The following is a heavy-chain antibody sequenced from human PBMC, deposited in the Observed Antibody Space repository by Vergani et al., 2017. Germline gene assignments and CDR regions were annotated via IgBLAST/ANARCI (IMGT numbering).Heavy chain of an antibody. D-gene: IGHD3-3*01. J-gene: IGHJ4*02. Sequence: QVQLQESGPGLVKPSETLSLTCTVSGGSISSYYWTWIRQPPGQGLEWIGYIYYSGSTNYNPSLKSRVTISIDTSKNQFSLKLSAVTAADTAVYYCARGLRFLEWLHYFDYWGQGTLVTVSS. CDR2: IYYSGST. V-gene: IGHV4-59*01. CDR3: ARGLRFLEWLHYFDY. CDR1: GGSISSYY.